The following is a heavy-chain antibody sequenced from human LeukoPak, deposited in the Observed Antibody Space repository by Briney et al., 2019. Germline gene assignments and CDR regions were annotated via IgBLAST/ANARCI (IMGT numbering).Heavy chain of an antibody. V-gene: IGHV1-2*02. CDR1: GYTFTANY. Sequence: ASVKVSCKASGYTFTANYLHWVRQAPGQGLEWMGWIDPNSGGTNHAQMFQGRVTMTRDTSISTAYMELSRLRSDDTAVYYCASGSGLYSPDYWGQGTLVTVSS. J-gene: IGHJ4*02. D-gene: IGHD3-3*01. CDR3: ASGSGLYSPDY. CDR2: IDPNSGGT.